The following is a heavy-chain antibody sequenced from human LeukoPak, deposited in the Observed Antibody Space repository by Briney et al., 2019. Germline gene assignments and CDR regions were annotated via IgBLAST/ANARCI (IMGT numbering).Heavy chain of an antibody. CDR3: ARGYGSGRLNVLFDY. CDR2: ISSSGSTI. V-gene: IGHV3-11*04. CDR1: GFTLSDYY. J-gene: IGHJ4*02. Sequence: GGSLRLSCAASGFTLSDYYMSWIRQAPGEGLEWVLYISSSGSTIYYADSVKGRFTISRDNAKNSLYLQMNSLRAEDTAVYYCARGYGSGRLNVLFDYWGQGTLVTVSS. D-gene: IGHD3-10*01.